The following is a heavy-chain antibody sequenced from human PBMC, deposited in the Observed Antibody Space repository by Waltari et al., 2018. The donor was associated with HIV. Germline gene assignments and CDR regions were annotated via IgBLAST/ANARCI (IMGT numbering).Heavy chain of an antibody. CDR2: INHSGST. D-gene: IGHD3-16*01. J-gene: IGHJ4*02. V-gene: IGHV4-34*01. Sequence: QVQLQQWGAGLLKPSETLSLTCAVYGGSFSGYYWSWIRQPPGKGLEWIGEINHSGSTNYNPSLKSRVTISVDTSKNQFSLKLSSVTAADTAVYYCARGRVPLRVIGGLITRSAFYWGQGTPVTVSS. CDR1: GGSFSGYY. CDR3: ARGRVPLRVIGGLITRSAFY.